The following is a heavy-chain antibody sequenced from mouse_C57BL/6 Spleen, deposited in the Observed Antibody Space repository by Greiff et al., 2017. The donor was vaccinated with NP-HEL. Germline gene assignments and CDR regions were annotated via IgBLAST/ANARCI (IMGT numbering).Heavy chain of an antibody. CDR3: ARGRHYYYGSSYWYFDV. CDR1: GYSITNGNHW. J-gene: IGHJ1*03. Sequence: EVQLVESGPALVKPSQTVSLTCTVTGYSITNGNHWWNWIRQVSGSKLEWIGYISSSGSTDSNPSLKSRLSITRDTSKNQLFLQLNSVTTEDIATYYCARGRHYYYGSSYWYFDVWGTGTTVTVSS. CDR2: ISSSGST. D-gene: IGHD1-1*01. V-gene: IGHV3-4*01.